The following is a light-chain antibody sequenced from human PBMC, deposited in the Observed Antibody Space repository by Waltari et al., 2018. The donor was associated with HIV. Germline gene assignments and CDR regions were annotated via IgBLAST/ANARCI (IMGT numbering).Light chain of an antibody. CDR2: WAS. CDR1: QSVLYSSNNKNY. J-gene: IGKJ3*01. Sequence: DIVLTQSPDSLAISLGERATINCSSSQSVLYSSNNKNYLTWYQQRPGQPPKLLIYWASTQESGVPDRFSGSGSGTDFTLTINSLQAEDVAVYYCQQYYSTPFTFGPGTKVDIK. V-gene: IGKV4-1*01. CDR3: QQYYSTPFT.